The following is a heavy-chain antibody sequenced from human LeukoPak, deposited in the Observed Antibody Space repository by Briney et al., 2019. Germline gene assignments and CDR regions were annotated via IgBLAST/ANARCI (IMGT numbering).Heavy chain of an antibody. J-gene: IGHJ6*03. CDR3: ARSPIVLMVYAIYYMDV. CDR2: ISHDGSNK. D-gene: IGHD2-8*01. CDR1: GFTFSSYA. Sequence: AGGSLRLSCAASGFTFSSYAMHWVRQAPGKGLEWVAVISHDGSNKYYADSVKGRFTISRDNAKNSLYLQMNSLRAEDTAVYYCARSPIVLMVYAIYYMDVWGKGTTVTVSS. V-gene: IGHV3-30*04.